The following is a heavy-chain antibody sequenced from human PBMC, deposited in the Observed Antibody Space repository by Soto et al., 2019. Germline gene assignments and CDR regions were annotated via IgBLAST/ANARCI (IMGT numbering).Heavy chain of an antibody. V-gene: IGHV1-8*01. Sequence: GASVKVSCKASGYTFTSYDINWVRQATGQGLEWMGWMNPNSGNTGYAQKFQGRVTMTRNTSISTAYMELSSLRSEDTAVYYCARGDLRYFDWFDAFDIWGQGAMVTVSS. CDR1: GYTFTSYD. J-gene: IGHJ3*02. CDR2: MNPNSGNT. CDR3: ARGDLRYFDWFDAFDI. D-gene: IGHD3-9*01.